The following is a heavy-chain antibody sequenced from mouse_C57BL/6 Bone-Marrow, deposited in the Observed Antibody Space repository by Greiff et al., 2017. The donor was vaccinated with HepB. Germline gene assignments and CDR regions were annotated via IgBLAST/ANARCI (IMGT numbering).Heavy chain of an antibody. Sequence: QVQLQQSGAELVKPGASVKLSCKASGYTFTSYWMHWVKQRPGQGLEWIGNINPSSGYTKYNQKFKDKATLTADKSSSTAYMQLSSLTYENSADYYGARVSYYGSENYWGQGTTLTVSS. CDR2: INPSSGYT. D-gene: IGHD1-1*01. V-gene: IGHV1-7*01. CDR3: ARVSYYGSENY. CDR1: GYTFTSYW. J-gene: IGHJ2*01.